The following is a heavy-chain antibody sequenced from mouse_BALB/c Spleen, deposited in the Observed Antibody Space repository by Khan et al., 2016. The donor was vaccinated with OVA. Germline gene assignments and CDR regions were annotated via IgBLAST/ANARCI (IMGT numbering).Heavy chain of an antibody. Sequence: VKLMESGPGLVAPSQSLSITCTVSGFSLTSYGVHWVRQPPGKGLEWLVVIWSDGKTTYHSTLKSRLSISKDNSKSQVFLKMNSLQTDDTAMYYCDRNTHMMTTVMDYWGQGTSVTVSS. CDR1: GFSLTSYG. CDR3: DRNTHMMTTVMDY. V-gene: IGHV2-6*02. J-gene: IGHJ4*01. D-gene: IGHD2-4*01. CDR2: IWSDGKT.